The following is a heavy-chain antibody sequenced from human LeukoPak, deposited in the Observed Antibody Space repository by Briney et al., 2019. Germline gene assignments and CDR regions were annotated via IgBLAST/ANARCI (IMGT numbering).Heavy chain of an antibody. Sequence: GGSLRRSCAASGFTFSGSAMHWVRQASGKGLEWVGRIRSKANSYAAAYAASVKGRFTISRDDSKNTAYLQMNSLKTEDTAVYYCTSLFRVTRWGQGTLVTVSS. CDR2: IRSKANSYAA. CDR3: TSLFRVTR. V-gene: IGHV3-73*01. D-gene: IGHD2-21*01. J-gene: IGHJ4*02. CDR1: GFTFSGSA.